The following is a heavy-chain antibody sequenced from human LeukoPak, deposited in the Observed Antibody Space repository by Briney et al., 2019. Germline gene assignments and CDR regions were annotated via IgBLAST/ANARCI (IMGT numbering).Heavy chain of an antibody. J-gene: IGHJ4*02. CDR3: ARHVDIAAAGSHFDY. CDR2: IYYSGST. Sequence: SETLSLTCTVSGGSISSSSYYWGWIRQPPGKGLEWIGSIYYSGSTYYNPSLKSRVTISVDTSKNQFSLKLSSVTAADTAVYYCARHVDIAAAGSHFDYWGQGTLVTVSS. V-gene: IGHV4-39*01. D-gene: IGHD6-13*01. CDR1: GGSISSSSYY.